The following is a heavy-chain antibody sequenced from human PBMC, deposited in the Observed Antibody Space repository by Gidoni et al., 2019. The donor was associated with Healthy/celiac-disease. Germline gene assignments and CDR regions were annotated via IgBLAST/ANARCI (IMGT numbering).Heavy chain of an antibody. J-gene: IGHJ4*02. CDR2: ISSSSSYI. Sequence: EVQLVESGGGLVKPGGSLRLSCAASGFTFSSSSMNWVRQAPGKGLEWVSSISSSSSYIYYADAVKGRFTISRDNAKNSLYLQMNSLRAEDTAVYYCARDLLIAVAGVQGFDYWGQGTLVTVSS. CDR1: GFTFSSSS. CDR3: ARDLLIAVAGVQGFDY. V-gene: IGHV3-21*01. D-gene: IGHD6-19*01.